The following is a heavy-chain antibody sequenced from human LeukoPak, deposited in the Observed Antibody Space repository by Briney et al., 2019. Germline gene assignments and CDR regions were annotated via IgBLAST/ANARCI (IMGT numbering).Heavy chain of an antibody. V-gene: IGHV3-23*01. CDR1: GFTFSSYG. Sequence: GGSLRLSCAASGFTFSSYGMHWVRQAPGKGLEWVSAISGSGGSTYYADSVKGRFTISRDNSKNTLYLQMNSLRAEDTAVYYCAKGKADYVWGSPPDAFDIWGQGTMVTVSS. CDR3: AKGKADYVWGSPPDAFDI. CDR2: ISGSGGST. J-gene: IGHJ3*02. D-gene: IGHD3-16*01.